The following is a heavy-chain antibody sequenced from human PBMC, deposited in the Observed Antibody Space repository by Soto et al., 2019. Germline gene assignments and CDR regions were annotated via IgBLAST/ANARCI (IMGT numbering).Heavy chain of an antibody. D-gene: IGHD6-19*01. CDR1: GFTFSSYW. J-gene: IGHJ6*02. Sequence: EVQLVESGGGLVQPGGSLRLSCAASGFTFSSYWMSWVRQAQGKGLEWVANIKQDGSEKYYVDSVKGRFTISRDNAKNSLYLQMNSLRAEDTAVYYCARDGSGWYSAYYYGMDVWGQGTTVTVSS. CDR3: ARDGSGWYSAYYYGMDV. CDR2: IKQDGSEK. V-gene: IGHV3-7*04.